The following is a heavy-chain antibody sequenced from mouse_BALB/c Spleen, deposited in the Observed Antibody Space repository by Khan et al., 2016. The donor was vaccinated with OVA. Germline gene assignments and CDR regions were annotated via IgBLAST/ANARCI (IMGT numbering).Heavy chain of an antibody. Sequence: EVQLQESGPGLVTPSQSLSLTCTVTGFSITSGYGRYWIRQFPGNKLEWMGYISYSGSTKYNPSLKSRISITRDTYKNKFLLQMNSVTTKDTATYYCARAARIKYWGQGTTLTVAS. D-gene: IGHD1-2*01. CDR2: ISYSGST. CDR1: GFSITSGYG. V-gene: IGHV3-1*02. J-gene: IGHJ2*01. CDR3: ARAARIKY.